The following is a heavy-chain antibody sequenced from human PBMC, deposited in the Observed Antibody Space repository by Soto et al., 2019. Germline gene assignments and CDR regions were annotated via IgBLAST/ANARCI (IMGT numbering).Heavy chain of an antibody. CDR1: GYTFTSYV. J-gene: IGHJ4*02. D-gene: IGHD3-22*01. CDR2: ISAYNGNT. V-gene: IGHV1-18*01. Sequence: ASVKVSCKASGYTFTSYVISWVRQAPGQGLEWMGWISAYNGNTNYAQKLQGRVTMTTDTSTSTAYMELSSLRSEDTAVYYCAGGYYDSSGYLAVTFDYWGQGALVTVSS. CDR3: AGGYYDSSGYLAVTFDY.